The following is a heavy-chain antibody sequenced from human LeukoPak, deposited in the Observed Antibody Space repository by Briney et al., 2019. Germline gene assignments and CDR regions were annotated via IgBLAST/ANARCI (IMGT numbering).Heavy chain of an antibody. J-gene: IGHJ4*02. CDR2: ISGSGGST. CDR3: TKGGGVHSHSD. Sequence: GGSLRLSCAASGFTFSSYGMSWVRQAPGRGLEWVSAISGSGGSTYYADSVKGRFTISRDNSKNTLYLQMNSLRAEDTAVYYCTKGGGVHSHSDWGQGTLVTVSS. CDR1: GFTFSSYG. V-gene: IGHV3-23*01. D-gene: IGHD2-15*01.